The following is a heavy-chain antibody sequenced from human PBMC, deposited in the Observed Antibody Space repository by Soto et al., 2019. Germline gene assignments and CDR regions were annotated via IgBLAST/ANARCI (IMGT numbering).Heavy chain of an antibody. J-gene: IGHJ5*02. CDR3: ARVGLIEWLRFVVWFDP. V-gene: IGHV1-8*01. D-gene: IGHD5-12*01. CDR2: MNPNSGNI. Sequence: QVQLVQSGAEVKKPGASVKVSCKASGYTFTSYDINWVRQATGQGLEWMGWMNPNSGNIGYAQKFQGGATMTRNNPISTAYMELGSLRSEDTAGYYCARVGLIEWLRFVVWFDPWGQGTLVTVSS. CDR1: GYTFTSYD.